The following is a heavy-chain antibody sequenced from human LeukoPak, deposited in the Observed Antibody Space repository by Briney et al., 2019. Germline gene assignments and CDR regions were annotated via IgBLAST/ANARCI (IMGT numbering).Heavy chain of an antibody. CDR2: IKQDGSEK. J-gene: IGHJ3*02. Sequence: GGSLGLSCAASGFTFRTSWMSWVRQAPGKGLEWVANIKQDGSEKYYVDSVKGRFTISRDNAKKSLFLQMNSLRAEDTAVYYCARGSGGSGAFDIWGQGTMVTVSS. CDR1: GFTFRTSW. CDR3: ARGSGGSGAFDI. V-gene: IGHV3-7*05.